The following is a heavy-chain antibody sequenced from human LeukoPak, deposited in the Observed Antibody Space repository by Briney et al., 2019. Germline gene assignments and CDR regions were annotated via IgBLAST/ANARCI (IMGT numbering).Heavy chain of an antibody. Sequence: GGSLRLSCAASGFTFSSYEMNWVRQAPGKGLEWVSYISSSGSTIYYADSVKGRFTISRDNAKNSLYLQMNSLRAEDTAVYYCARDPAPYCGGDCYSVLNYWGQGTLVTVSS. D-gene: IGHD2-21*02. CDR2: ISSSGSTI. CDR3: ARDPAPYCGGDCYSVLNY. V-gene: IGHV3-48*03. CDR1: GFTFSSYE. J-gene: IGHJ4*02.